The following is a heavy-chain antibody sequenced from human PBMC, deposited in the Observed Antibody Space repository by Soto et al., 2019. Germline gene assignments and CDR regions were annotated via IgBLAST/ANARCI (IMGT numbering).Heavy chain of an antibody. D-gene: IGHD5-18*01. CDR1: GGTFSSYA. CDR3: GRGTEPFVDTAMVYWFDP. J-gene: IGHJ5*02. V-gene: IGHV1-69*13. Sequence: SVKVSCKASGGTFSSYAISWVRQAPGQGLEWMGGIIPIFGTANYAQKFQGRVTITADESTSTAYMELSSLRSEDTAVYYCGRGTEPFVDTAMVYWFDPWGQGTLVTVSS. CDR2: IIPIFGTA.